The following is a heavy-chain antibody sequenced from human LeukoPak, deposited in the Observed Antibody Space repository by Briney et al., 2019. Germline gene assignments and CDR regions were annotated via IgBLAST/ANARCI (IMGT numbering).Heavy chain of an antibody. CDR1: GGSFSGYY. J-gene: IGHJ5*02. CDR3: ARDRVNWFDP. Sequence: SETLSLTCAVYGGSFSGYYWSWIRQPAGKGLEWIGRIYTSGSTNYNPSLKSRVTMSVDTSKNQFSLKLSSVTAADTAVYYCARDRVNWFDPWGQGTLVTVSS. V-gene: IGHV4-4*07. CDR2: IYTSGST.